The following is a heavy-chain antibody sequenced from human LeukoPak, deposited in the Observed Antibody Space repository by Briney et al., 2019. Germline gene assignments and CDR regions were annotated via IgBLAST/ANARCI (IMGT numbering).Heavy chain of an antibody. J-gene: IGHJ5*02. CDR1: GGSMSSYY. CDR3: ARQPIYGSGSNWFDP. V-gene: IGHV4-4*09. CDR2: SYTSGST. Sequence: SETLSLTCTVSGGSMSSYYWSWIRQPPGKGLEWIGYSYTSGSTNYNPSLKSRVTISVDTSKNQFSLKLSSVTAADTAVYYCARQPIYGSGSNWFDPWGQGTLVTVSS. D-gene: IGHD3-10*01.